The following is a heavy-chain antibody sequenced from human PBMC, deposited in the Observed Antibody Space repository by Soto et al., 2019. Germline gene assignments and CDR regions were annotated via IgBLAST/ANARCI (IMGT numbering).Heavy chain of an antibody. V-gene: IGHV1-69*13. Sequence: ASVKASCRASGGPLSMYAVSWVRRAPEQGLEWMGGIIPIFGTANYAQKLQGRVTITADEYTSTAYMELSSLRSEDTAVYYCARGILLWSGESYDAFDIWGQGTMVTVSS. CDR1: GGPLSMYA. CDR2: IIPIFGTA. D-gene: IGHD3-10*01. J-gene: IGHJ3*02. CDR3: ARGILLWSGESYDAFDI.